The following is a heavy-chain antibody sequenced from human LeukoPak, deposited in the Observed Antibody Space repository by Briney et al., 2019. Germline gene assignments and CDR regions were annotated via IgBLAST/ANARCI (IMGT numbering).Heavy chain of an antibody. CDR1: GGTFSSYA. D-gene: IGHD6-19*01. CDR2: IIPIFGIA. Sequence: GASVKVSCKASGGTFSSYAISWVRQAPGQGLEWMGRIIPIFGIANYAQKFQGRVTITADKSTSTAYMELSSPRSEDTAVYYCARLPPPYSSGWLDYWGQGTLVTVSS. J-gene: IGHJ4*02. CDR3: ARLPPPYSSGWLDY. V-gene: IGHV1-69*04.